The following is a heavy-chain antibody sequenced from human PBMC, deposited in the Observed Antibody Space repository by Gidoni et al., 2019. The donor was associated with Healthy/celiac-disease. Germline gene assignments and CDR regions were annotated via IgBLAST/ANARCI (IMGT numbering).Heavy chain of an antibody. J-gene: IGHJ6*02. D-gene: IGHD6-19*01. Sequence: QVQLQQWGAGLLKPSETLSLTCAVYGGSFRGYSWSWIRQPPGKGLEWIGEINHSGSTNYNPSRKSRVTISVDTSKNQFSLKLSSVTAADTAVYYCARGIRIGYSSGWSYYYYGMDVWGQGTTVTVSS. CDR3: ARGIRIGYSSGWSYYYYGMDV. CDR2: INHSGST. V-gene: IGHV4-34*01. CDR1: GGSFRGYS.